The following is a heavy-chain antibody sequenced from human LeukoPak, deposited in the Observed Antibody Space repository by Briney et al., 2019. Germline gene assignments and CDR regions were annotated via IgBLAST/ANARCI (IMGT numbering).Heavy chain of an antibody. CDR2: ITGSDDKT. CDR1: GFTFSSSA. D-gene: IGHD5-18*01. V-gene: IGHV3-23*01. J-gene: IGHJ4*02. Sequence: PGGSLSLSCAASGFTFSSSAMTWVRQAPGKGLEWVSTITGSDDKTYYADSVKGRFTISRDFSKNMVHLQMNSMRVEDTAIYYCAKGPQLPSGYHPDYWGQGTLVTVSS. CDR3: AKGPQLPSGYHPDY.